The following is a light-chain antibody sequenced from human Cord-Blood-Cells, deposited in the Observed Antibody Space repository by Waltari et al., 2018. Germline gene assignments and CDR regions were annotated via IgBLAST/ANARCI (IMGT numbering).Light chain of an antibody. J-gene: IGLJ3*02. CDR3: AAWDDSLSGWV. Sequence: SVLTQPPSASGTPGQRVTISCSGSSSNIGSNYVYWYQQLPGTAPKLLIYMNNQRPAGVPDRFSASKAGTSASLAISGLRSEDEADYYGAAWDDSLSGWVFGGGTKLTVL. CDR1: SSNIGSNY. V-gene: IGLV1-47*01. CDR2: MNN.